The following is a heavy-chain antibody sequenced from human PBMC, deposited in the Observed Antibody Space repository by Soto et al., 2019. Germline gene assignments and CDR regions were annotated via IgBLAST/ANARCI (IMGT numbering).Heavy chain of an antibody. CDR1: GFTFSSYS. CDR2: ISGSGGST. J-gene: IGHJ5*02. CDR3: AKDRTSTGWFDT. Sequence: XGSLLLTCAASGFTFSSYSLSWVRQAPGKGLEWVSAISGSGGSTYYADSVKGRFTISRDNSKNALYLQMNSLRAEDTAVYYCAKDRTSTGWFDTWGQGTLVTVSS. V-gene: IGHV3-23*01.